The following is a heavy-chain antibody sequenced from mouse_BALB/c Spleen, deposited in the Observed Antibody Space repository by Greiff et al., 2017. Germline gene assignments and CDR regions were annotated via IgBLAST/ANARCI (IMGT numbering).Heavy chain of an antibody. CDR3: ARSKGPGYIYAMDY. V-gene: IGHV1-14*01. Sequence: VHVKQSGPELVKPGASVKMSCKASGYTFTSYVMHWVKQKPGQGLEWIGYINPYNDGTKYNEKFKGKATLTSDKSSSTAYMELSSLTSEDSAVYYCARSKGPGYIYAMDYWGQGTSVTVSS. D-gene: IGHD3-1*01. CDR1: GYTFTSYV. CDR2: INPYNDGT. J-gene: IGHJ4*01.